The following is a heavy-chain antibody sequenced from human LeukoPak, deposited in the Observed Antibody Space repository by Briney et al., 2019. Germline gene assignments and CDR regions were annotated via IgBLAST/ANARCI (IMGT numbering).Heavy chain of an antibody. Sequence: PGGSLRLSCAASGFTFSSYAMSWVRQAPGKGLEWVSGISGSGVSTYYADSVKGRFTISRDNSKNTVYLQMNSLRAEDTAVYYCARPQTYYYGSESYYDYWGQGTLVTVSS. CDR1: GFTFSSYA. V-gene: IGHV3-23*01. CDR3: ARPQTYYYGSESYYDY. CDR2: ISGSGVST. D-gene: IGHD3-10*01. J-gene: IGHJ4*02.